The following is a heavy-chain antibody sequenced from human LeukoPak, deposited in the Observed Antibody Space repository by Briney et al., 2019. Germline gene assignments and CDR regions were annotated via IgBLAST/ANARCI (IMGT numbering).Heavy chain of an antibody. Sequence: PGGSLRLSCAASGFTFSSYAMSWVRQAPGKGLEWVSAISGSGGSTYYADSVKGRFTISRDNSENTLYLQMNSLRAEDTAVYYCLGGYSYGPIDYWGQGTLVTVSS. J-gene: IGHJ4*02. CDR2: ISGSGGST. CDR1: GFTFSSYA. CDR3: LGGYSYGPIDY. D-gene: IGHD5-18*01. V-gene: IGHV3-23*01.